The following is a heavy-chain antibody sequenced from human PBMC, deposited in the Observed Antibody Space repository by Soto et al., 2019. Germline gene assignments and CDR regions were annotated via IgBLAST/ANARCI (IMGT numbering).Heavy chain of an antibody. J-gene: IGHJ3*02. CDR1: GYSFTSYW. V-gene: IGHV5-51*01. Sequence: GESLKISCKVSGYSFTSYWIGWVRQMPGKGLEWMGIIYPGDSDTRYSPSFQGQVTISADKSISTAYLQWSSLKASDTAMYYCATTREGQLAAFDIWGQGTMVTVSS. CDR2: IYPGDSDT. D-gene: IGHD6-6*01. CDR3: ATTREGQLAAFDI.